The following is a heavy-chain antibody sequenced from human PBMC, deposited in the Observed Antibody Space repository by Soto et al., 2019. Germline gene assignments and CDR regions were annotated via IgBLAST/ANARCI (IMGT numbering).Heavy chain of an antibody. D-gene: IGHD4-17*01. V-gene: IGHV3-66*01. CDR1: GFSVSNNY. Sequence: EVQLVESGGGLVQPGGSLRLSCAASGFSVSNNYMSWVRQAPGKGLECVSLIYSGGDTYYVDSVKGRFSISRDSSKNTLYLQMNSLRAEYSAVYYWARNIPVTTLGYWGQGTVVTVAS. CDR2: IYSGGDT. J-gene: IGHJ4*02. CDR3: ARNIPVTTLGY.